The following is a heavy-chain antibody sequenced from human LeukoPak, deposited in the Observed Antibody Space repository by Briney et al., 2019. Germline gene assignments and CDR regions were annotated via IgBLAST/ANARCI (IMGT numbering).Heavy chain of an antibody. CDR3: APPAAAYYYYMDV. CDR2: ISGSGDST. Sequence: GGSLRLSCAASGFTFSTFAMNWVRQAPGKGLEWVSGISGSGDSTYYADSVKGRFTISRDNSKNTLYLQMNSLRAEDTAVYYWAPPAAAYYYYMDVWGKGTTVTVSS. V-gene: IGHV3-23*01. J-gene: IGHJ6*03. CDR1: GFTFSTFA.